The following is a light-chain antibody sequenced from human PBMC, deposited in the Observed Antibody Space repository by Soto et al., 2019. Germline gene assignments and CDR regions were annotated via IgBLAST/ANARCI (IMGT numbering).Light chain of an antibody. Sequence: QSFLTQPHSVSAAPGQRFPISCTGSSSNIGAGYAVQWYQQLPGTAPKLLIYGDNNRPSGVPDRFSGSRSGTSASLAITGLQAEDEADYYCQSSDSSLREVFGAGTKVTVL. CDR2: GDN. CDR3: QSSDSSLREV. V-gene: IGLV1-40*01. CDR1: SSNIGAGYA. J-gene: IGLJ1*01.